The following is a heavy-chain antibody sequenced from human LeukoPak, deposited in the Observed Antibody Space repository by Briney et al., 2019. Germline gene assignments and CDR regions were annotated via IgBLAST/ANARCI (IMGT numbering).Heavy chain of an antibody. CDR1: GGSISSYY. J-gene: IGHJ6*03. CDR3: ARGLLKGQLHLGYSYYMDV. V-gene: IGHV4-59*13. CDR2: IYYSEST. D-gene: IGHD2-2*01. Sequence: SETLSLTCTVSGGSISSYYWSWIRQPPGKGLEWIGYIYYSESTYYNPSLKSRLTTSVDTSKNQFSLKLTSVTAADTAVYYCARGLLKGQLHLGYSYYMDVWGKGTTITVSS.